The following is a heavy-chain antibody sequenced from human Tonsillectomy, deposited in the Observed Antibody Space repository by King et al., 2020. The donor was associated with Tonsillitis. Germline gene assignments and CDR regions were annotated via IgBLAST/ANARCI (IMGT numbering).Heavy chain of an antibody. CDR2: IYYSGST. V-gene: IGHV4-31*03. CDR3: ARGYCSSTSCYFFDYWGPTPGD. Sequence: VQLQESGPGLVKPSQTLSLTCTVSGGSISSGGYYWSWIRQHPGKGLEWIGYIYYSGSTYYNPSLKSRVTISVDTSKNQFSLKLSSVTAAATAVYYCARGYCSSTSCYFFDYWGPTPGDWGQGTLVTVSS. CDR1: GGSISSGGYY. D-gene: IGHD2-2*01. J-gene: IGHJ4*02.